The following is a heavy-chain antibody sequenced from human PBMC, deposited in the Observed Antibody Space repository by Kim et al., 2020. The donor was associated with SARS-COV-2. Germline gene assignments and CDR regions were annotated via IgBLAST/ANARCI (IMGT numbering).Heavy chain of an antibody. D-gene: IGHD3-3*01. Sequence: ASVKVSCKASGYTFTSYDINWVRQATGQGLEWMGWMNPNSGNTGYAQKFQGRVTMTRNTSISTAYMELSSLRSEDTAVYYCARGLGRALGHRLDFWSGLLSTPDYWGQGTLVTVSS. V-gene: IGHV1-8*01. CDR2: MNPNSGNT. CDR1: GYTFTSYD. J-gene: IGHJ4*02. CDR3: ARGLGRALGHRLDFWSGLLSTPDY.